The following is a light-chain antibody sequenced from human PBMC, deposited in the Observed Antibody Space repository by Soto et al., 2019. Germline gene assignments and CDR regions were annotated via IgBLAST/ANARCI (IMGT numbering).Light chain of an antibody. CDR2: KAS. Sequence: DIQIGPSPSTFSGPVGLRVTITCRASQTISSWLAWYQQKPGKAPKLLIYKASTLKSGVPSRFSGSGSGTEFTLTISSLQPDDFATYYCQHYNSYSEAFGQGTKVDIK. J-gene: IGKJ1*01. CDR1: QTISSW. V-gene: IGKV1-5*03. CDR3: QHYNSYSEA.